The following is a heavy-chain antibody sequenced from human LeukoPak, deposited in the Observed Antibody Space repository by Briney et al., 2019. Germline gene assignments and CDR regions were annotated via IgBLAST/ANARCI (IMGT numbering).Heavy chain of an antibody. CDR1: GGSISRYY. V-gene: IGHV4-4*08. J-gene: IGHJ4*02. Sequence: KASETLSLTCTVSGGSISRYYWSWSRQPPGKGLEWIGYIYTSGSTNYNPSLKSRVTISVDTSKNQFSLKLRSVTAADTAVYYCARSGRGYSYGPMYYFDYWGQGTLVTVSS. CDR3: ARSGRGYSYGPMYYFDY. CDR2: IYTSGST. D-gene: IGHD5-18*01.